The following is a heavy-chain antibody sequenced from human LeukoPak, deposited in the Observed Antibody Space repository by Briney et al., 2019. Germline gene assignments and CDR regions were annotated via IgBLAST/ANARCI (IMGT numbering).Heavy chain of an antibody. CDR1: GGSISSSTYY. Sequence: SETLSLTCTVSGGSISSSTYYWGWIRQPPGKGLEWIATIFYNGGPYYNPSLKSRVTVSIDTSKNQFSLKLTSVTAADTAVYYCARASWGGYDYFDYWGQGTLVTVSS. J-gene: IGHJ4*02. D-gene: IGHD5-12*01. CDR3: ARASWGGYDYFDY. V-gene: IGHV4-39*07. CDR2: IFYNGGP.